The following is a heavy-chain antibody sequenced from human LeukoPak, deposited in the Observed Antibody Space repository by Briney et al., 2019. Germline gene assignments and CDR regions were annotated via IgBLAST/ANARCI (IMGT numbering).Heavy chain of an antibody. CDR2: INHSGST. D-gene: IGHD3-10*01. J-gene: IGHJ4*02. Sequence: SETLSLTCAVYGGSFSGYYWSWIRQPPGKGLEWIGEINHSGSTNYNPSLKSRVTISVDTSKNQFSLKLSSVTAADTAVYYCARVRYGSGSYCFDYWGQGTLVTVSS. V-gene: IGHV4-34*01. CDR3: ARVRYGSGSYCFDY. CDR1: GGSFSGYY.